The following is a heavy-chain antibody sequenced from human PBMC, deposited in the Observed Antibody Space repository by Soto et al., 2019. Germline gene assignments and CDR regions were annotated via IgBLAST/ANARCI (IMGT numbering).Heavy chain of an antibody. CDR2: INHSGST. Sequence: PSETLSLTCAVYGGCFSGYYWSWIRQPPGKGLEWIGEINHSGSTNYNPSLKSRVTISVDTSKNQFSLKLSSVTAADTAVYYCARAPPVLRFLEWLSGPFDYWGQGTLVTVSS. J-gene: IGHJ4*02. CDR3: ARAPPVLRFLEWLSGPFDY. D-gene: IGHD3-3*01. CDR1: GGCFSGYY. V-gene: IGHV4-34*01.